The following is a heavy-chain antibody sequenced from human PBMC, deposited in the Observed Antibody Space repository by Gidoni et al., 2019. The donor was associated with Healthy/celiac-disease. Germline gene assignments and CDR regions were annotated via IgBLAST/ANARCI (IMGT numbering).Heavy chain of an antibody. CDR2: IYYSGST. J-gene: IGHJ4*02. V-gene: IGHV4-59*01. D-gene: IGHD1-26*01. Sequence: QVQLQESGPGLVKPSETLSLTCTVSGGSISSYYWSWIRQPPGKGLEWIGYIYYSGSTKYNPSLKSRVTISVDTSKNQFSLKLSSVTAVDTAVYYCAGGDSGSYFASLDYWGQGTLVTVSS. CDR3: AGGDSGSYFASLDY. CDR1: GGSISSYY.